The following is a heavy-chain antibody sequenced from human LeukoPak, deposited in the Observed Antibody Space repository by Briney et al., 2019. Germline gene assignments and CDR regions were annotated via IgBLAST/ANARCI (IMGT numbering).Heavy chain of an antibody. V-gene: IGHV4-39*01. CDR3: ARWGYYGSGSPFDY. CDR2: IYYSGST. J-gene: IGHJ4*02. CDR1: GVSISSSSYY. Sequence: SETLSLTCTVSGVSISSSSYYWGWIRQPPGKGLEWIGSIYYSGSTYYNPSLKSRVTISVDTSKNQFSLKLSSVTAADTAVYYCARWGYYGSGSPFDYWGQGTLVTVSS. D-gene: IGHD3-10*01.